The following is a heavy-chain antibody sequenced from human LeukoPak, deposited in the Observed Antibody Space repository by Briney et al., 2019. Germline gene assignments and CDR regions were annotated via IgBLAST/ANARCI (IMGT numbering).Heavy chain of an antibody. J-gene: IGHJ5*02. D-gene: IGHD2-2*01. CDR2: INARGDT. V-gene: IGHV4-34*01. CDR3: ARGQVPAARGYNWFDP. Sequence: SETLSLTCAVYGWSFNDYYWNWIRQPPGKGLEWIGEINARGDTNFNPSLKSRVTISVDTSKSQFSLRLTSMIAADTAVYYCARGQVPAARGYNWFDPWGQGTLVTVSS. CDR1: GWSFNDYY.